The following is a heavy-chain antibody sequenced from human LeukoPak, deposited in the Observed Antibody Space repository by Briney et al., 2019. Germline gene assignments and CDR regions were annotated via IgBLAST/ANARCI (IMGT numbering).Heavy chain of an antibody. D-gene: IGHD2-15*01. Sequence: GGSPRPSCAASGFTFSSYAMSWVRQAPGKGLEWVSAISGSGGSTYYADSVKGRFTISRDNSKNTLYLQMNRLRAEDTAVYYCATRIVVVVAATPFPVYWGQGTLVTVSS. V-gene: IGHV3-23*01. CDR3: ATRIVVVVAATPFPVY. CDR1: GFTFSSYA. CDR2: ISGSGGST. J-gene: IGHJ4*02.